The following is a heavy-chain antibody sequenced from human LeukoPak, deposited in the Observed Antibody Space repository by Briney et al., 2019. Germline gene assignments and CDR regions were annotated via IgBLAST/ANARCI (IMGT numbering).Heavy chain of an antibody. J-gene: IGHJ5*02. CDR2: IIPIFGIA. CDR3: AGDHDATSGWFDP. V-gene: IGHV1-69*04. Sequence: SVKVSCKASGGTFSSYAISWVRQAPGQGLEWMGRIIPIFGIANYAQKFQGRVTITADKSTSTAYMELSSLRSEDTAVYYCAGDHDATSGWFDPWGQGTLVTVSS. CDR1: GGTFSSYA. D-gene: IGHD1-26*01.